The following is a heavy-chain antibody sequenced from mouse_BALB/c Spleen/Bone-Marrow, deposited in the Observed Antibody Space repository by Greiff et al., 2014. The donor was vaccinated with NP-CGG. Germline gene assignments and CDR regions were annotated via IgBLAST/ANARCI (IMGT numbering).Heavy chain of an antibody. CDR3: TRGEALWSHFDY. J-gene: IGHJ2*01. V-gene: IGHV1-69*02. CDR2: IYPSDSYT. D-gene: IGHD1-1*02. CDR1: GYTFTSYW. Sequence: QVQLQQSGAELVRPGASVKLSCKASGYTFTSYWINWVKQRPGQGLEWIGNIYPSDSYTNYNQKFKDKATLTVDKSSSTAYMQLSSPTSEDSAVYYCTRGEALWSHFDYWGQGTTLTVSS.